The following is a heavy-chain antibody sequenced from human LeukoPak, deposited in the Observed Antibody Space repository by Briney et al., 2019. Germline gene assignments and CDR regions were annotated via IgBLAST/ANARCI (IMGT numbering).Heavy chain of an antibody. Sequence: GGSLRLSCAASGFPFSSYEMNWVRQAPGKGLEWVAVISYDGSNKYYADSVKGRFTISRDNSKNTLYLQMNSLRAEDTAVYYCAKVGVPYGSGSSLDYWGQGTLVTVSS. V-gene: IGHV3-30*04. CDR3: AKVGVPYGSGSSLDY. D-gene: IGHD3-10*01. J-gene: IGHJ4*02. CDR1: GFPFSSYE. CDR2: ISYDGSNK.